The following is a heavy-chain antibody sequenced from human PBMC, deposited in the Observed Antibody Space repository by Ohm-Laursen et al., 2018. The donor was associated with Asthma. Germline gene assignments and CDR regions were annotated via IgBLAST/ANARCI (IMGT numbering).Heavy chain of an antibody. CDR1: GFPFNTSR. J-gene: IGHJ4*02. D-gene: IGHD1-1*01. V-gene: IGHV3-7*05. Sequence: SLRLSCSASGFPFNTSRMTWVRQVPGKGLEWVANIKPDGTENAYLDSVRGRFTISKDNAKNSLFLQMNSLRGEDTALYYCARDSGWNALDHWGQGTLVSVSS. CDR3: ARDSGWNALDH. CDR2: IKPDGTEN.